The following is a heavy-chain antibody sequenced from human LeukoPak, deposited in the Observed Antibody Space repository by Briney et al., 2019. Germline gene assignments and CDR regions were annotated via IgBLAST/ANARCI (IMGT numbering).Heavy chain of an antibody. CDR3: ARGYSYGYGDLDY. CDR2: ISYASSYI. V-gene: IGHV3-21*01. CDR1: GFTFSSYR. D-gene: IGHD5-18*01. J-gene: IGHJ4*02. Sequence: GGSLRLSCAASGFTFSSYRMNWVRQAPGKGLEWVSSISYASSYIHYADSVKGRFTISRDNAKNSLYLQMNSLRAEDTAVYYCARGYSYGYGDLDYWGQGTLVTVSS.